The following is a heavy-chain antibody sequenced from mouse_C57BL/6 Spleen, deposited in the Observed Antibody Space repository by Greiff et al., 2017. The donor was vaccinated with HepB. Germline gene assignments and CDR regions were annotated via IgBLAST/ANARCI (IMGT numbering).Heavy chain of an antibody. Sequence: VQLKESGPGLVKPSQSLSLTCSVTGYSITSGYYWNWIRQFPGNKLEWMGYISYDGSNNYNPSLKNRISITRDTSKNHFFLKLNSVTTEDTATYYCARGGQLRDFDDWGQGTTLTVSS. V-gene: IGHV3-6*01. CDR1: GYSITSGYY. CDR3: ARGGQLRDFDD. J-gene: IGHJ2*01. D-gene: IGHD3-2*02. CDR2: ISYDGSN.